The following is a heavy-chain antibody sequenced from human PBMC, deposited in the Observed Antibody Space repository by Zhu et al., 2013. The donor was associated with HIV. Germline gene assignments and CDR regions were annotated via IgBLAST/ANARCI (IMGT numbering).Heavy chain of an antibody. CDR1: GYTFTDYY. Sequence: QVQRGGSLGREVKKPGASVKVSCKASGYTFTDYYIHWVRQAPGQGLEWMGWISPNSGGTNYAQNFPGRVTMTRDTSISTAYMELTRLTSDDTAVYYCARGSHVATIMAFGYWGQGTLVTVSS. V-gene: IGHV1-2*02. D-gene: IGHD5-12*01. CDR3: ARGSHVATIMAFGY. CDR2: ISPNSGGT. J-gene: IGHJ4*02.